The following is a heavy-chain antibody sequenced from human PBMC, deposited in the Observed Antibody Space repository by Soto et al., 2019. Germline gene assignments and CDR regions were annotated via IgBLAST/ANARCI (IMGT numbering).Heavy chain of an antibody. D-gene: IGHD6-13*01. Sequence: SETLSLTCAVYGGSFSGYYWSWIRQPPGKGLEWIGEINHSGSTNYNPSLKSRVTISVDTSKNQFSLKLSSVTAADTAVYYCARGYSSSWYSRNVNWFDPWGQGTLVTVSS. CDR2: INHSGST. V-gene: IGHV4-34*01. CDR3: ARGYSSSWYSRNVNWFDP. CDR1: GGSFSGYY. J-gene: IGHJ5*02.